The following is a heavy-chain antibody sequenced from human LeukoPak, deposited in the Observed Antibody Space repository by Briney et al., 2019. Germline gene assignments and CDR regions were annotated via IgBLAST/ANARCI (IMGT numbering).Heavy chain of an antibody. V-gene: IGHV1-46*01. Sequence: ASVKVSCKASGYTFTSYYMHWVRQAPGQGLEWMGIINPSGGSTSYAQKFRGRVTMTRNTSISTAYMELSSLRSEDTAVYYCARGPHRPFIQLWLTWSADSRGDLGDYWGQGTLVTVSS. D-gene: IGHD5-18*01. CDR3: ARGPHRPFIQLWLTWSADSRGDLGDY. CDR1: GYTFTSYY. CDR2: INPSGGST. J-gene: IGHJ4*02.